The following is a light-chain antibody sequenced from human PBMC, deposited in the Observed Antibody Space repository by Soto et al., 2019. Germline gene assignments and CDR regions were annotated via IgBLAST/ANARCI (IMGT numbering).Light chain of an antibody. Sequence: EIVMTQSPATLSLSPGERATLSCRSIQSVSSSYLAWYQQKPGLAPRLLIYGASSRATGIPDRFSGSGSGTDFTLTISRLEPEDFAVYYCQQYGSSPRGTFGQGTKVDI. V-gene: IGKV3-20*01. J-gene: IGKJ1*01. CDR1: QSVSSSY. CDR3: QQYGSSPRGT. CDR2: GAS.